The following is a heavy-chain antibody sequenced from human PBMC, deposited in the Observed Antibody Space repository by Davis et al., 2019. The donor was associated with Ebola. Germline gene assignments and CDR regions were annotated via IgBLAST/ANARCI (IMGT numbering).Heavy chain of an antibody. CDR3: ARMPTVTADHWYFDL. Sequence: GSLRLSCAVYGGSFSDYYWSWIRQPPGKGLEWIGEINHSGSTNYNPSLKSRVTISVDTSKNQFSLSLSSVTAADTAVYYCARMPTVTADHWYFDLWGRGTLVAVSS. V-gene: IGHV4-34*01. CDR1: GGSFSDYY. J-gene: IGHJ2*01. D-gene: IGHD4-17*01. CDR2: INHSGST.